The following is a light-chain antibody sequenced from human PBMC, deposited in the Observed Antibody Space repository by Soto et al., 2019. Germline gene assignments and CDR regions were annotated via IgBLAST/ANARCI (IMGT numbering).Light chain of an antibody. Sequence: EIVMTQSPATLSVSPGERATLSCRASQSISSYLAWYQQKPGQAPRLLIYDASNRATGIPARFSGSGSGTEFTLTISSLQPEDFTVYSCLQYHNLWAFGQGTKVDIK. CDR3: LQYHNLWA. J-gene: IGKJ1*01. CDR2: DAS. V-gene: IGKV3D-15*01. CDR1: QSISSY.